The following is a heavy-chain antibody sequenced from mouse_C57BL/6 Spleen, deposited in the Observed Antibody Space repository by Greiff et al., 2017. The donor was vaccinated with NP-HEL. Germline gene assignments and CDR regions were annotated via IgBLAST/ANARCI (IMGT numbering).Heavy chain of an antibody. CDR1: GYTFTSYW. D-gene: IGHD1-1*01. J-gene: IGHJ3*01. Sequence: QVQLQQPGTELVKPGASVKLSCTASGYTFTSYWMHWVKQSPGQGLEWIGNINPSNGGTNYNDKFKSKATLTVDKSSSTAYLQLSSLTSEDSAVYYCAKAPYEGSSWFAYWGQGTLVTVSA. CDR2: INPSNGGT. V-gene: IGHV1-53*01. CDR3: AKAPYEGSSWFAY.